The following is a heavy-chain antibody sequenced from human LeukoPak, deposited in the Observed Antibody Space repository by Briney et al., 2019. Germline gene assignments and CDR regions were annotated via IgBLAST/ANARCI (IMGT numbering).Heavy chain of an antibody. CDR1: GFTFSSYW. J-gene: IGHJ6*02. CDR2: INGVGRNI. Sequence: SVGSLRLSCVASGFTFSSYWMHWVRQDPRKGLVWVSRINGVGRNINYADFVRGRFTISRDNAKNTLYLQMNTLRVEDTAVYYCTRDLMDYDVSTGLHHYYMDVWGQGTTVTVSS. D-gene: IGHD3-9*01. CDR3: TRDLMDYDVSTGLHHYYMDV. V-gene: IGHV3-74*01.